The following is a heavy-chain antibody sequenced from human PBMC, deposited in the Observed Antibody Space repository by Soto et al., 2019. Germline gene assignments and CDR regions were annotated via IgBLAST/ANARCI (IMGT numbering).Heavy chain of an antibody. CDR1: GGTFSSYA. J-gene: IGHJ4*02. CDR2: IIPIFGTA. CDR3: ARATYYYDSSGYFTEFDY. D-gene: IGHD3-22*01. V-gene: IGHV1-69*01. Sequence: SVKVSCKASGGTFSSYAISWVRQAPGQGPEWMGGIIPIFGTANYAQKFQGRVTITADESTSTAYMELSSLRSEDTAVYYCARATYYYDSSGYFTEFDYWGQGTLVTVSS.